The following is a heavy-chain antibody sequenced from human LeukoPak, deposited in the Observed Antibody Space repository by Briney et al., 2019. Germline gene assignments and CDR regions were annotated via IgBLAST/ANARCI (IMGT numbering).Heavy chain of an antibody. CDR2: ISGSGRNT. J-gene: IGHJ4*02. CDR1: GFAFSSYA. D-gene: IGHD1-1*01. Sequence: GGSLRLSCAASGFAFSSYAITWVRQAPGKGLEWVSVISGSGRNTDYADSVKGRFTISRDNPKNTLSLQMNSRRAEDTAVYYCAKVVGTGTTPTDYWGQGTLVTVSS. CDR3: AKVVGTGTTPTDY. V-gene: IGHV3-23*01.